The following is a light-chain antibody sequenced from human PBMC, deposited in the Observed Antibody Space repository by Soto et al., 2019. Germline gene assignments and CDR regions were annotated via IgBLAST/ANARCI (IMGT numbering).Light chain of an antibody. V-gene: IGKV3-15*01. CDR3: QQYNNWPRT. CDR2: GAS. Sequence: EIVMTQSPATLSVSPGERATVSCRASQSVSSNLAWYQQKPGQAPRLLIYGASTRATGIPARFSGSGSWTEFTFTIGSLQSEDCAVYYCQQYNNWPRTFGQGTKLEIK. J-gene: IGKJ2*01. CDR1: QSVSSN.